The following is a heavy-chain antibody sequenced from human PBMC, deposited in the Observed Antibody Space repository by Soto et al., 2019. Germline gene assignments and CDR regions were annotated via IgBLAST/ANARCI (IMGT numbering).Heavy chain of an antibody. CDR3: AKDPAIAAAQDYYYGMDV. CDR2: ISGSGGST. CDR1: GFTFSSYA. D-gene: IGHD6-13*01. V-gene: IGHV3-23*01. Sequence: PGGSLRLSCAASGFTFSSYAMSWVRQAPGKGLEWVSAISGSGGSTYYADSVKGRFTISRDNSKNALYLQMNSLRAEDTAVYYYAKDPAIAAAQDYYYGMDVWGQGTTVTVSS. J-gene: IGHJ6*02.